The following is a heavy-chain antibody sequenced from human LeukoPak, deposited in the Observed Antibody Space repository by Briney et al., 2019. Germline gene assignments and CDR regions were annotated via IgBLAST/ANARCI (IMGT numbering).Heavy chain of an antibody. V-gene: IGHV1-69*13. D-gene: IGHD2-15*01. Sequence: SVKVSCKASGGTFSSYAISWVRQAPGQGLEWMGGIIPIFGTANYAQKFQGRVTITADESTSTAYMELSSLGSEHTAVYYCARELDSFDAFDIWGQGTMVTVFS. J-gene: IGHJ3*02. CDR2: IIPIFGTA. CDR1: GGTFSSYA. CDR3: ARELDSFDAFDI.